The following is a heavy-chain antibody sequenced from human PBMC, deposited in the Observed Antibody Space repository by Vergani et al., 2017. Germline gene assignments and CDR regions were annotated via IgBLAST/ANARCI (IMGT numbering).Heavy chain of an antibody. CDR2: ISSNGGST. D-gene: IGHD5-18*01. J-gene: IGHJ4*02. CDR1: GFTFSSYA. V-gene: IGHV3-64*04. Sequence: VQLVESGGGLVQPGGSLRLSCSASGFTFSSYAMHWVRQAPGKGLEYVSAISSNGGSTYYADSVKGRFTISRDNSKNTLYLQMNSLRAEDTAVYYCAQGRGNSYGYYWGQGTLVTVSS. CDR3: AQGRGNSYGYY.